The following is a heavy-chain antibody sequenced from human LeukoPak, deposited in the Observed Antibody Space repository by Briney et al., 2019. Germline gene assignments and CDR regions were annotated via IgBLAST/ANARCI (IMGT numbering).Heavy chain of an antibody. CDR1: GFTFSSYA. Sequence: AGGSLRLSCAASGFTFSSYAMSWVRQAPGKGLEWVSGISGSGGSTYYADSVKGRFTISRDNSKNTLYLQMNSLRAEDTAVYYCANGGVTIFGGWFDSWGQGILVSVSS. V-gene: IGHV3-23*01. CDR2: ISGSGGST. D-gene: IGHD3-3*01. J-gene: IGHJ5*01. CDR3: ANGGVTIFGGWFDS.